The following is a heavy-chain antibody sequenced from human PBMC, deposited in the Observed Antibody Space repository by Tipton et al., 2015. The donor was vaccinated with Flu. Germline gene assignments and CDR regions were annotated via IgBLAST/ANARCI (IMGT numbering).Heavy chain of an antibody. CDR1: GFTFSTYW. J-gene: IGHJ3*02. D-gene: IGHD6-19*01. V-gene: IGHV3-74*01. CDR2: LDSDGTNT. Sequence: SLRLSCAASGFTFSTYWMHWVRQAPGKGLVWVSRLDSDGTNTAYVDAVKGRFTVSRDNAKNSLYLQMNSLRAEDTALYYCARGQTQWLDVRGHGAFDIWGQGTMVTVSS. CDR3: ARGQTQWLDVRGHGAFDI.